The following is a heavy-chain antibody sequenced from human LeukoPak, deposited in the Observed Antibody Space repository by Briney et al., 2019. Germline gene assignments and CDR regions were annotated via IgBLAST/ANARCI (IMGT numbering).Heavy chain of an antibody. CDR1: GFTFSSYA. D-gene: IGHD3-10*01. J-gene: IGHJ6*02. V-gene: IGHV3-30-3*01. CDR2: ISYDGSNK. Sequence: PGGSLRLSCAASGFTFSSYAMHWVRQGPGKGLEWVAVISYDGSNKYYADSVKGRFTISRDNSKNTLYLQMNSLRAEDTAVYYCARDGGYYYGSGNYYYYYGMDVWGQGTTVTVSS. CDR3: ARDGGYYYGSGNYYYYYGMDV.